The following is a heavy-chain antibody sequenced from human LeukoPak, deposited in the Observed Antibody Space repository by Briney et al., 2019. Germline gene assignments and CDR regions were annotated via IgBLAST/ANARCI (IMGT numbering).Heavy chain of an antibody. Sequence: SETLSLTCAVYGGSFSGYYWSWIRQPPGKGLEWIGEINHSGSTNYNPSLKSRVTISVDTSKNQFSLKLSSVTAADTAVYYCASRPQLLWFGENKENWFDPWGQGTLVTVSS. J-gene: IGHJ5*02. CDR3: ASRPQLLWFGENKENWFDP. D-gene: IGHD3-10*01. CDR1: GGSFSGYY. V-gene: IGHV4-34*01. CDR2: INHSGST.